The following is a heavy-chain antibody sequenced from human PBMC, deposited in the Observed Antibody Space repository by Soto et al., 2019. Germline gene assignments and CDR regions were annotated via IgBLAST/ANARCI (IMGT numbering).Heavy chain of an antibody. J-gene: IGHJ4*02. D-gene: IGHD3-16*01. CDR1: GFTFRSYV. Sequence: QVQLVESGGGVVQPGTSLRLSCVGSGFTFRSYVIHWVRQAPGKGLEWVALTSYDGSNNFYGDSVKSRFTISRDNSRNTVELKMDSLRLEDTALYYCARWGTTGGLDVWGQGTLVSVSS. V-gene: IGHV3-33*05. CDR2: TSYDGSNN. CDR3: ARWGTTGGLDV.